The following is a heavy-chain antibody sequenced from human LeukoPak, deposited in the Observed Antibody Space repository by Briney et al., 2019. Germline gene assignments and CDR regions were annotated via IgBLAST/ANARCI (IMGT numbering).Heavy chain of an antibody. CDR3: ARERYCSGGSCSVIDY. CDR1: GGSFSGYY. Sequence: SETLSLTCAVYGGSFSGYYWSWIRQPPGKGLEWIWEINHSGSTNYNPSLKSRVPLSVDTSKNQSSLTLSSATAADTAVYYCARERYCSGGSCSVIDYWGQGTLVTVSS. CDR2: INHSGST. V-gene: IGHV4-34*01. J-gene: IGHJ4*02. D-gene: IGHD2-15*01.